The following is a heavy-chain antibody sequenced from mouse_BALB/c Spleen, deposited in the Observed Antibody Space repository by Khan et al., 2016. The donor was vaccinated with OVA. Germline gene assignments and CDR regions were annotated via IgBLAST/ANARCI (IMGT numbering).Heavy chain of an antibody. CDR3: VRDGAYYMNDGWFAY. J-gene: IGHJ3*01. V-gene: IGHV1-4*01. CDR1: GYTFTSYT. D-gene: IGHD2-14*01. CDR2: INPSNGYT. Sequence: QVQLKESGAELARPGASVKMSCKASGYTFTSYTIHWRKQRPGQGLEWIGYINPSNGYTNYNQKFKDKATLTADKSSTTAYMQLSSLTSDDSAVYNCVRDGAYYMNDGWFAYWGQGTLVTVSA.